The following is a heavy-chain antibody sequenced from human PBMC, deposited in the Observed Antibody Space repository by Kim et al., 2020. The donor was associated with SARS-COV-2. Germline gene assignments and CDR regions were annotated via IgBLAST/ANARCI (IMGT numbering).Heavy chain of an antibody. J-gene: IGHJ4*02. D-gene: IGHD3-22*01. Sequence: SETLSLTCTVSGGSISSSSYYWGWIRQPPGKGLEWIGSIYYSGSTYYNPSLKSRVTISVDTSKNQFSLKLSSVTAADTAVYYCARRGSIYDSSGYYLGLTWVDYWGQGTLVTVSS. CDR1: GGSISSSSYY. V-gene: IGHV4-39*01. CDR3: ARRGSIYDSSGYYLGLTWVDY. CDR2: IYYSGST.